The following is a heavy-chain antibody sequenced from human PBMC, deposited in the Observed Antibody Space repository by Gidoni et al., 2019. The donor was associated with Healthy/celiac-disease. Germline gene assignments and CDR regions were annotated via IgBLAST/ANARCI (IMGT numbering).Heavy chain of an antibody. Sequence: EVQLVQSGAEVQQPGASLKISCQGSGYRFTSYWIGWVRQMPGKGLEWMGIIYPGDSDTRYSPSFQGQVTISADKSISTADLQWSSLKASDTAMYYWARQLGSGSYYYYGMDVWGQGTTVTVSS. J-gene: IGHJ6*02. V-gene: IGHV5-51*01. CDR1: GYRFTSYW. CDR3: ARQLGSGSYYYYGMDV. CDR2: IYPGDSDT. D-gene: IGHD3-10*02.